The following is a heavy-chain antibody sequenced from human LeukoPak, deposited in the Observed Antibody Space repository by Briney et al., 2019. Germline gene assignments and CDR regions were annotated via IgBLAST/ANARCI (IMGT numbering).Heavy chain of an antibody. CDR1: GFTFDDYA. V-gene: IGHV3-9*01. CDR2: ISWNSGSI. CDR3: AKDLSIAVNYYYYGMDV. D-gene: IGHD6-19*01. J-gene: IGHJ6*02. Sequence: GGSLRLSCAASGFTFDDYAMHWVRQAPGKGLEWVSGISWNSGSIGYADSVKGRFTISRDNAKNSLYLQMNSLRAEDTALYYCAKDLSIAVNYYYYGMDVWGQGTTVTVSS.